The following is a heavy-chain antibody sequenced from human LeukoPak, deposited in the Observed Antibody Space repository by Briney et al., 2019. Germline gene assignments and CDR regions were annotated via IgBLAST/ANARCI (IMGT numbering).Heavy chain of an antibody. J-gene: IGHJ6*02. D-gene: IGHD5-18*01. Sequence: PGGSLRLSCAASVFTFSSYAMHWVRQAPGKGLEWVAVISYDGSNKYYADSVKGRFTISRDNSKNTLYLQMNSLRAEDTAVYYCARGIQLWSHYYYYGMDVWGQGTTVTVSS. CDR3: ARGIQLWSHYYYYGMDV. CDR1: VFTFSSYA. CDR2: ISYDGSNK. V-gene: IGHV3-30-3*01.